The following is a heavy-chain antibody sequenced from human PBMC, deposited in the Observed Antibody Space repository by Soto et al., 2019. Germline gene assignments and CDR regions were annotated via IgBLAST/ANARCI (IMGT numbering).Heavy chain of an antibody. CDR3: ARVSIAAAGTRWFDP. V-gene: IGHV4-34*01. D-gene: IGHD6-13*01. CDR2: INHSGST. CDR1: GGSFSGYY. J-gene: IGHJ5*02. Sequence: QVQLQQWGAGLLKPSETLSLTCAVYGGSFSGYYWSWIRQPPGKGLEWIGEINHSGSTNYNPSLKSRVTISVDTSKHQFSLKLSSVTAADTAVYYCARVSIAAAGTRWFDPWGQGTLVTVSS.